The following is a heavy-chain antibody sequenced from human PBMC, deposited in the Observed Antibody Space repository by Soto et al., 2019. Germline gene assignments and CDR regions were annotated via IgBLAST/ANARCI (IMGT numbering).Heavy chain of an antibody. Sequence: PGGSLRLSCAASGFTFNNYAMSWVRQAPGKGLEWVSGISARGGRTFYADSVTGRFTVSRSFSKNTLSLQLDSQRAENTDVYFYARDPPGDYVGGFDFWGPGTLVTVSS. D-gene: IGHD4-17*01. CDR3: ARDPPGDYVGGFDF. CDR2: ISARGGRT. CDR1: GFTFNNYA. V-gene: IGHV3-23*01. J-gene: IGHJ3*01.